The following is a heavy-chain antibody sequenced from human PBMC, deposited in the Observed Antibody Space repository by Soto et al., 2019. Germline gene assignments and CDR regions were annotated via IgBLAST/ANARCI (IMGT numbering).Heavy chain of an antibody. Sequence: SETLSLTCAVSGGSISSGGYSWSWIRQPPGKDLEWIGYIYHSGSTYYNPSLKSRVTISVDRSKNQFSLKLSSVTAADTAVYYCARVVVAAKIFDYWSQGTLVPVSS. D-gene: IGHD2-15*01. J-gene: IGHJ4*01. CDR3: ARVVVAAKIFDY. CDR1: GGSISSGGYS. V-gene: IGHV4-30-2*01. CDR2: IYHSGST.